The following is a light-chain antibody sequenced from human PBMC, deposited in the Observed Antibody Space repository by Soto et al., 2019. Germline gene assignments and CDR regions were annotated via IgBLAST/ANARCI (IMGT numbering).Light chain of an antibody. V-gene: IGLV2-14*01. Sequence: QSVLTQPASVSGSPGQSITISCTGTSSDVGGYDFVSWYQHHPGKAPKLMIYEVNNRPSGVSSRFSGSKSGNTASLTISGLQAEDEADYYCCSYAGSYTFVFGIGTKVTVL. CDR3: CSYAGSYTFV. CDR1: SSDVGGYDF. J-gene: IGLJ1*01. CDR2: EVN.